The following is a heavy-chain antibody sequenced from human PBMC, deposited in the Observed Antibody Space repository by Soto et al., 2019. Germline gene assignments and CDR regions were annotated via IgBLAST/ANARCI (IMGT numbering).Heavy chain of an antibody. J-gene: IGHJ4*02. CDR3: ARYYYVATGYHYAFDY. V-gene: IGHV3-23*01. Sequence: GGSLRLSCAASGSTISTSAATWVRQAPGKGLEWVSTISGSGTTYYADSVKGRFTISRDNSNNTLCLQLHSLRAEDSALYYCARYYYVATGYHYAFDYWGRGTLVTVSS. CDR2: ISGSGTT. D-gene: IGHD3-22*01. CDR1: GSTISTSA.